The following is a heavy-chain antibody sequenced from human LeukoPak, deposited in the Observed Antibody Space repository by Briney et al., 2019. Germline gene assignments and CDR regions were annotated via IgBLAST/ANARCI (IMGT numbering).Heavy chain of an antibody. CDR1: GFTFSGYW. J-gene: IGHJ4*02. D-gene: IGHD6-13*01. CDR2: IKQDGSEK. Sequence: GGSLRLSCAASGFTFSGYWMSWVRQAPGKGLEWVANIKQDGSEKYYVNSVKGRFTISRDNAKNTLYLQMNSLRAEDTAVYYCARGTRGSWVDCWGQGTLVTVSS. V-gene: IGHV3-7*01. CDR3: ARGTRGSWVDC.